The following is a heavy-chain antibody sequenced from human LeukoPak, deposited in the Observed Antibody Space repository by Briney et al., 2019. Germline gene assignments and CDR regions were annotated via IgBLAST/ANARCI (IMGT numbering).Heavy chain of an antibody. Sequence: ASVKVSCKASGYTFTGYYMHWVRQAPGQGLEWMGWINPNSGGTNYAQKFQGRVTMTRDTSISTAYMELSRLRSDDTAVYYCARGDVTIWYSSSSIAGYWGQGTLVTVSS. CDR1: GYTFTGYY. CDR3: ARGDVTIWYSSSSIAGY. J-gene: IGHJ4*02. V-gene: IGHV1-2*02. D-gene: IGHD6-13*01. CDR2: INPNSGGT.